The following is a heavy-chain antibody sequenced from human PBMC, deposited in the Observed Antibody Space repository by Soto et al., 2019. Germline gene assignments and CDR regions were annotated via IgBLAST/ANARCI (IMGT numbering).Heavy chain of an antibody. V-gene: IGHV4-30-4*01. Sequence: QVQLQESGPGLVKPSETLSLTCTVSGDSVSSVGFHWAWLRRPPGKGLEWIGYIYNGGSTYYRPSLESRMNISLHATRNPYSLSLTSMTAADTAVYFCARAPVGFDTISYFDYWGQGKLVTVSS. CDR2: IYNGGST. D-gene: IGHD6-25*01. CDR3: ARAPVGFDTISYFDY. CDR1: GDSVSSVGFH. J-gene: IGHJ4*02.